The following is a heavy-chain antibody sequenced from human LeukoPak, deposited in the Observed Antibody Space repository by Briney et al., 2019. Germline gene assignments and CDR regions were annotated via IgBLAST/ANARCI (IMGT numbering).Heavy chain of an antibody. CDR3: AGIRGIDSSGYLGFEDY. V-gene: IGHV4-59*01. CDR2: IYYSGST. CDR1: GGSISSSY. Sequence: SSETLSLTCTVSGGSISSSYWSWIRQPPGKGLEWIRYIYYSGSTNYNPSLKSRVTISVDTSKNQFSLKLSSVTAADTAVYYCAGIRGIDSSGYLGFEDYWGQGTLVTVSS. J-gene: IGHJ4*02. D-gene: IGHD3-22*01.